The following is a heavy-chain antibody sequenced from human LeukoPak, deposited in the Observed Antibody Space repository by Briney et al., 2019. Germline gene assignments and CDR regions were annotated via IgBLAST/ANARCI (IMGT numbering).Heavy chain of an antibody. V-gene: IGHV3-48*01. D-gene: IGHD1-26*01. CDR3: ARGVGATRSDAFDI. CDR2: ISSSSSTI. J-gene: IGHJ3*02. Sequence: GGSLRLSCAASGFTFCSYSMNWVRQAPGKGLEWVSYISSSSSTIYYADSVKGRFTISRDNAKNSLYLQMNSLRAEDTAVYYCARGVGATRSDAFDIWGQGTMVTVSS. CDR1: GFTFCSYS.